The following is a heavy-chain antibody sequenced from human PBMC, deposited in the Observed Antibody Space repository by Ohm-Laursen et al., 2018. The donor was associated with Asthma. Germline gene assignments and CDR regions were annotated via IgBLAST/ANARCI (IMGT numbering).Heavy chain of an antibody. J-gene: IGHJ4*02. CDR3: ATPPHYYGSGSYMFDY. CDR2: ISSSSSTI. D-gene: IGHD3-10*01. CDR1: GFTFSSYS. Sequence: SLRLSCAASGFTFSSYSMNWVRQAPGKGLEWASYISSSSSTIYYADSVKGRFTISRDNAKNSLYLQMNSLRAEDTAVYYCATPPHYYGSGSYMFDYWGQGTLVTVSS. V-gene: IGHV3-48*01.